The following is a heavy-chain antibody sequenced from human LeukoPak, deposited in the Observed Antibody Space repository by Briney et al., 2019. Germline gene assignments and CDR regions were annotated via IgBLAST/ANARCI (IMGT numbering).Heavy chain of an antibody. D-gene: IGHD6-19*01. V-gene: IGHV3-30*18. J-gene: IGHJ4*02. CDR2: ISYDGSNK. Sequence: PGGSLRLSCAASGFTFSSYGMHWVRQAPGKGLEWVAVISYDGSNKYYADSVKGRFTISRDNSKNTLYLQMNSLRAEDTAVYYCAKDRGYSSAVYYFDYWGQGTLVTVSS. CDR1: GFTFSSYG. CDR3: AKDRGYSSAVYYFDY.